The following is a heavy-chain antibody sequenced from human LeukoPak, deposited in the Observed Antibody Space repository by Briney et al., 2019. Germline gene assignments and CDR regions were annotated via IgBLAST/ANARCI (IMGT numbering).Heavy chain of an antibody. J-gene: IGHJ4*02. D-gene: IGHD5-18*01. CDR3: ARGGQLWFPFDY. CDR2: IYYSGST. CDR1: GGSISSYY. V-gene: IGHV4-59*01. Sequence: PSETLSLTCTVSGGSISSYYWSWSRQPPGKGLEWIGYIYYSGSTNYNPSLKSRVTISVDTSKNQFSLKLSSVTAADTAVYYCARGGQLWFPFDYWGQGTLVTVSS.